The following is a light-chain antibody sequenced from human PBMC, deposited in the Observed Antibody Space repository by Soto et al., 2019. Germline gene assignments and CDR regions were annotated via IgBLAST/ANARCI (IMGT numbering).Light chain of an antibody. CDR2: TAS. J-gene: IGKJ5*01. V-gene: IGKV3-20*01. CDR1: QSVSSNY. CDR3: HQYGSSPYT. Sequence: EIVLTQSRCTLSLSPGRRASLACRASQSVSSNYLAWFQQIPGQAPRIXISTASSRATDIPDRFSGSGYGTDFNLTISRLEPEDFAVYYCHQYGSSPYTFGQGTRLEIK.